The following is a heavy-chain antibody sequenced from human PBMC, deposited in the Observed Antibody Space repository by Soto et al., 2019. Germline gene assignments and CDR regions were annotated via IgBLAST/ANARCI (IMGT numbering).Heavy chain of an antibody. CDR3: ASSPHKDSRPDY. J-gene: IGHJ4*02. CDR1: GFTFSSYW. V-gene: IGHV3-7*03. D-gene: IGHD3-22*01. Sequence: EVQLVESGGGLVQPGGSLRLSCAASGFTFSSYWMSCVRQAPGRGLECMANIKYDGSEKYYVDSVKGRLTISRDNAKNSLYLQMNSLRAEDTAVYYCASSPHKDSRPDYWGQGTLVTVSS. CDR2: IKYDGSEK.